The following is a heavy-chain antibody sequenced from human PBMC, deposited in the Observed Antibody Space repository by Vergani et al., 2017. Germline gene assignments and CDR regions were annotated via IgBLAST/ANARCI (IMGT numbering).Heavy chain of an antibody. CDR2: IKSKTDGGTT. CDR3: TRGYYYDSSGYYLSVFDY. V-gene: IGHV3-15*01. J-gene: IGHJ4*02. CDR1: GFTFSNAW. Sequence: EVQLVESGGGLVKPGGSLRLSCAASGFTFSNAWMSWVRQAPGKGLEWVGRIKSKTDGGTTDYAAPVKGRFTISRDDSKSIAYLQMNSLKTEDTAVYYCTRGYYYDSSGYYLSVFDYWGQGTLVTVSS. D-gene: IGHD3-22*01.